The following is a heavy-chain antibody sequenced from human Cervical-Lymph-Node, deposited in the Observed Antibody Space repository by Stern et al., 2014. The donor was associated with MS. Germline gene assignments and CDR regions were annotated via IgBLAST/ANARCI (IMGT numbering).Heavy chain of an antibody. CDR3: TRDLVGTDAFDV. D-gene: IGHD1-14*01. V-gene: IGHV1-2*06. J-gene: IGHJ3*01. Sequence: EQLVESGAALKKPGTSVKVSCQTSGYTFTDYYIHWVRQAPGQGLEWMGRINPDSGGVTYAQNFQGRVTMTRDTSRRTAYNGLSSLRSDDTAMFYCTRDLVGTDAFDVWGQGTMVIVSS. CDR2: INPDSGGV. CDR1: GYTFTDYY.